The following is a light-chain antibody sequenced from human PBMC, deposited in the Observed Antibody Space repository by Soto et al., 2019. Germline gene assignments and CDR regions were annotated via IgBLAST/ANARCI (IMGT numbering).Light chain of an antibody. CDR1: QSISSW. CDR3: QQYNSYSVT. V-gene: IGKV1-5*01. Sequence: DIQMTQSPSTVSAFVGDRVTITCRASQSISSWVAWYQQKPGKGPKLLIYDASSLESGVPSSFSGSGSGTEFTLTISSLQPDDFATYYCQQYNSYSVTFGQGTKVDIK. CDR2: DAS. J-gene: IGKJ1*01.